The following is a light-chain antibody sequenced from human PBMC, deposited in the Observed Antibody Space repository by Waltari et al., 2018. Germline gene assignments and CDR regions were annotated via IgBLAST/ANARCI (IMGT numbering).Light chain of an antibody. CDR3: QAWDSTTVI. CDR2: QNI. J-gene: IGLJ2*01. Sequence: SYELNQPPSVSVSPGQTAPTPCSGNRLGDTYTCWYQQKPGQSPVLVIYQNIKRPSGIPERFSGSNSGNTATLTISGTQAMDEADYYCQAWDSTTVIFGGGTKLTVL. CDR1: RLGDTY. V-gene: IGLV3-1*01.